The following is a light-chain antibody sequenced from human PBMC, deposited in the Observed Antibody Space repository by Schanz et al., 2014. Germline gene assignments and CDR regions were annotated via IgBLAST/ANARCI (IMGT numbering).Light chain of an antibody. CDR3: LHYHTWRGA. J-gene: IGKJ1*01. V-gene: IGKV3-20*01. CDR1: QSVSNNY. CDR2: GAS. Sequence: EIVLTQSPGTLSLSPGERATLSCRASQSVSNNYLAWYQQKPGQAPRLLIYGASNRTTGIPDRFSGSGSGTDFTLTISRLEPEDFAVYYCLHYHTWRGAFGQGTTVDIK.